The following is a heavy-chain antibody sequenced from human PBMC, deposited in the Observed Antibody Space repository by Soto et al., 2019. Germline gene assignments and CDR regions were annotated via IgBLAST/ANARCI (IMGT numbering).Heavy chain of an antibody. CDR3: ARDRGDGMDV. V-gene: IGHV3-13*04. J-gene: IGHJ6*02. CDR1: GFTFSSYD. Sequence: EVQLVESGGGLVQPGGSLRLSCAASGFTFSSYDMHWVRQATGKGLEWVSAIGTVGDTYYPGSVKGRFTISRENAKNSLYLQMNSLRAGDTAVYYCARDRGDGMDVWGQGTTVTVSS. CDR2: IGTVGDT.